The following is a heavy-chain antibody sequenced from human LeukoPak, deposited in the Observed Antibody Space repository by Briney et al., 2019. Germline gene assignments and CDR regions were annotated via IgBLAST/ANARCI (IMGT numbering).Heavy chain of an antibody. CDR1: GGSFSGYY. D-gene: IGHD6-19*01. CDR2: INHSGST. Sequence: PSETLSLTCAVYGGSFSGYYWSWIRQPPGKGLEWIGEINHSGSTNYNPSPKSRVTISVDTSKNQFSLKLSSVTAADTAVYYCARRPIAVAGVHVGPYGYWGQGTLVTVSS. V-gene: IGHV4-34*01. J-gene: IGHJ4*02. CDR3: ARRPIAVAGVHVGPYGY.